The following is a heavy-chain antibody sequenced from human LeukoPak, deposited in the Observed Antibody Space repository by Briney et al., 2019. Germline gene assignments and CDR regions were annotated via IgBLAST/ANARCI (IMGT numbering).Heavy chain of an antibody. Sequence: PGGSLRLSCAASGFTFSSWMTWVRQAPGKGLEWVANIKQDGSEEQYADSVKGRFTISRDNAKNSLYLQMNSLRAEDTAVYYCARDPYCGGDCYSGFGAFDFWGQGTMVTVSS. CDR2: IKQDGSEE. J-gene: IGHJ3*01. CDR1: GFTFSSW. CDR3: ARDPYCGGDCYSGFGAFDF. D-gene: IGHD2-21*02. V-gene: IGHV3-7*01.